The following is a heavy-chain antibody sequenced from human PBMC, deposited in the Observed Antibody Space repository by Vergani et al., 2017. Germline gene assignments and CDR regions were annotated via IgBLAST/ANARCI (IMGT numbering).Heavy chain of an antibody. D-gene: IGHD2-2*02. Sequence: EVQVVESGGGLIKPVGSLRLSCVVSGFTFKNAWINWVRQAPGKGLEWIGRIRSKNDGGTADYAAPLKGRFTISRDDSKDNAFLLVNNLKTEDTAVYFCYTDYHDYWGQGTLVTVSS. CDR1: GFTFKNAW. V-gene: IGHV3-15*01. CDR3: YTDYHDY. CDR2: IRSKNDGGTA. J-gene: IGHJ4*02.